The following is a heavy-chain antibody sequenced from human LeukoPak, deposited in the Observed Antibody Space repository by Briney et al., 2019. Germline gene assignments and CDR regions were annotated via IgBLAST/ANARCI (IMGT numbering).Heavy chain of an antibody. D-gene: IGHD6-19*01. CDR3: AREFYSSGWHYFDY. J-gene: IGHJ4*02. CDR2: IYSPGTN. Sequence: SQTLSLTCTVSAGSINSGDCYWSWIRQPAGKGLEWIGRIYSPGTNYNYNPSVKSRVTISIDTSKNQFSLKLSSVTAADTAVYYCAREFYSSGWHYFDYWGQGTLVTVSS. V-gene: IGHV4-61*02. CDR1: AGSINSGDCY.